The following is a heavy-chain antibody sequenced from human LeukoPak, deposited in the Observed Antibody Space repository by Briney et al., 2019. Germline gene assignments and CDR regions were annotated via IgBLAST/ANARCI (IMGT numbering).Heavy chain of an antibody. Sequence: PGGSLRLSCAASGFAFNTYALSWVRQAPGKGPEWVSGISDTGTRTYYADSVKGRFATSRDNSKSTLFLQMNSLRAEDTAVYYCVRLATVTTVGWYFDLWGRGTLVTVSS. CDR3: VRLATVTTVGWYFDL. CDR1: GFAFNTYA. D-gene: IGHD4-11*01. J-gene: IGHJ2*01. V-gene: IGHV3-23*01. CDR2: ISDTGTRT.